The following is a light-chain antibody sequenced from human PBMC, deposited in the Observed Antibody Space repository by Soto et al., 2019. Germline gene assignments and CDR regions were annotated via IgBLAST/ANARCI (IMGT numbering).Light chain of an antibody. CDR2: LNN. CDR1: SSNIGAGYD. V-gene: IGLV1-40*01. J-gene: IGLJ3*02. Sequence: QSVLTQPTSVSGATGQRVTISCTESSSNIGAGYDVHWYQQIPGTAPKLLIYLNNNRPSGVPDRLSGSKSGTSASLAITGLQAEDEADYYCQSYDSSLSAWVFGGGTKLTVL. CDR3: QSYDSSLSAWV.